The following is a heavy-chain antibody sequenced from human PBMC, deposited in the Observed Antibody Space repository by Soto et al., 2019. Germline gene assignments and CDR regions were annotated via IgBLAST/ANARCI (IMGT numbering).Heavy chain of an antibody. CDR2: TYYRSKWYN. V-gene: IGHV6-1*01. CDR3: ARGRGKIYDILTGYYPAGPTKYYYYMDV. Sequence: KQSQTLSLTCAISGDRVSSNSAAWNWIRQSPSRGLEWLGRTYYRSKWYNDYAVSVKSRITINPDTSKNQFSLQLNSVTPEDTAVYYCARGRGKIYDILTGYYPAGPTKYYYYMDVWGKGTTVTVSS. CDR1: GDRVSSNSAA. D-gene: IGHD3-9*01. J-gene: IGHJ6*03.